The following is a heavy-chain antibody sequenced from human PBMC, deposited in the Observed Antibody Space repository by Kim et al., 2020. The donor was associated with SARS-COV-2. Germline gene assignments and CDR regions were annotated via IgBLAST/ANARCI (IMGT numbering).Heavy chain of an antibody. Sequence: GSTYYNPSLKSRVTISVDTSKNQFSLKLSSVTAADTAVYYCARRGNLGAYWGQGTLVTVSS. V-gene: IGHV4-39*01. D-gene: IGHD1-1*01. J-gene: IGHJ4*02. CDR3: ARRGNLGAY. CDR2: GST.